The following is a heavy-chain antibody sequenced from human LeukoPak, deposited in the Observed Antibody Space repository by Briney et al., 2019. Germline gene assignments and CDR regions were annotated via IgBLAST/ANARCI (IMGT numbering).Heavy chain of an antibody. CDR3: AKDRGYGGNTQYYFDY. Sequence: GGSLRLSCAASGFTFSSYAMSWVRQAPGKGLEWVSAISGSGGSTYYADSVKGRFTISRDNSKNTLYLQMNSLRAEDTAVYYCAKDRGYGGNTQYYFDYWGQGTLDTVS. J-gene: IGHJ4*02. CDR2: ISGSGGST. V-gene: IGHV3-23*01. CDR1: GFTFSSYA. D-gene: IGHD4-23*01.